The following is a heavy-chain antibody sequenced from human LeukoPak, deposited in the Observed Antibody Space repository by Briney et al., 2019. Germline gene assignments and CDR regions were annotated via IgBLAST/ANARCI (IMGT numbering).Heavy chain of an antibody. J-gene: IGHJ3*02. V-gene: IGHV3-21*01. CDR3: ARSIVVVPAATDAFDI. CDR1: GFTFSSYS. Sequence: GGSLRLSCAASGFTFSSYSMNWVRQAPGKGLEWVSSISSSSSYIYYADSVKGRFTISRDNAKNSLYLQMNSLRAEDTAVYYCARSIVVVPAATDAFDIWGQGTMVTVSS. CDR2: ISSSSSYI. D-gene: IGHD2-2*01.